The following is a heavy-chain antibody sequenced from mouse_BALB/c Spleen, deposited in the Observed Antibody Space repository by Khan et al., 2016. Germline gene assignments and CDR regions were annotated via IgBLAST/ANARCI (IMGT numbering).Heavy chain of an antibody. CDR2: IDPANGNS. CDR1: GFNITDTY. Sequence: VQLKQSGAELVKPGASVKVSCTASGFNITDTYMHWVKQRPEQGLEWIGKIDPANGNSKYDPKFQGRATITADTSSNTAYLQLSTLTSEYPAAYYCARSGHDLYYYVMDYLGQGTSVTVSS. J-gene: IGHJ4*01. V-gene: IGHV14-3*02. D-gene: IGHD2-13*01. CDR3: ARSGHDLYYYVMDY.